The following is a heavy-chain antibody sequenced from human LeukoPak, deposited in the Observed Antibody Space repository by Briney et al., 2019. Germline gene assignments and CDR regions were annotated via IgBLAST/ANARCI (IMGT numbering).Heavy chain of an antibody. Sequence: GGSLRLSCAASGFTFSSYGMIWVRQAPGKGLEWVSAVTGSGGNTYYADSVKGRFTISRDNSKNTLYLQMNSLRAEDTAVYYCAKIYGPTDYWGQGTLVTVSS. J-gene: IGHJ4*02. CDR3: AKIYGPTDY. CDR1: GFTFSSYG. CDR2: VTGSGGNT. V-gene: IGHV3-23*01. D-gene: IGHD3-10*01.